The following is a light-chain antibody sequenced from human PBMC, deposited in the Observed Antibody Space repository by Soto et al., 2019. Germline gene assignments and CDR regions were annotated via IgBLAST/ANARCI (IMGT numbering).Light chain of an antibody. CDR3: SSYTSSTTGVV. CDR1: SSDVGGYNY. J-gene: IGLJ2*01. V-gene: IGLV2-14*03. Sequence: QSALTQPASVPGSPGQSITISCTGTSSDVGGYNYVSWYQQHPDKAPKLIIYDVSNRPSGVSNRFSGSKSGNTASLTISGLQAEDEADYYCSSYTSSTTGVVFGGGTKVTVL. CDR2: DVS.